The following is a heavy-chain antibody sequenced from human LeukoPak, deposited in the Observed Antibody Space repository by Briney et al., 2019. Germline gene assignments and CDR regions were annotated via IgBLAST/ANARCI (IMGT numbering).Heavy chain of an antibody. Sequence: ASVRVSCKASGYRFTTFGITWVRQAPGEGLEGMGWISTYSGKPRDAPKLQGRVTMTTDTSASTAYMEIRRLRSDDTAVYFCARGEPLIDYWGQGTLVTVSS. CDR2: ISTYSGKP. CDR1: GYRFTTFG. J-gene: IGHJ4*02. CDR3: ARGEPLIDY. D-gene: IGHD1-26*01. V-gene: IGHV1-18*01.